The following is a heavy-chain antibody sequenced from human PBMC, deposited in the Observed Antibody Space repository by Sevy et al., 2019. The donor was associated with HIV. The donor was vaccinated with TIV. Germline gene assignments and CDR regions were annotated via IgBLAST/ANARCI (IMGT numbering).Heavy chain of an antibody. CDR2: MNQHGTHI. D-gene: IGHD7-27*01. CDR1: GFTFSDFW. CDR3: ARDPDWGALDR. V-gene: IGHV3-7*01. Sequence: GGSLRLSCEVSGFTFSDFWMTWARQSPGKGLEWVAYMNQHGTHINLLDSVRGRFTISRDNAKNSLYLQMDSLRAEDTAIYYCARDPDWGALDRWGQGTLVTVSS. J-gene: IGHJ5*02.